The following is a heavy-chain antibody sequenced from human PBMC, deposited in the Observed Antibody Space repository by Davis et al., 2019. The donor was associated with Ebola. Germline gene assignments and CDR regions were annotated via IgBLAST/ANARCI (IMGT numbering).Heavy chain of an antibody. CDR3: ARDLLPYDYDFWSGFLDP. V-gene: IGHV3-7*01. Sequence: GGSLRLSCAASGFTFSSYWMSWVRQAPGKGLEWVANIKQDGSEKYYVDSVKGRFTISRDNAKNSLYLQMNSLGAEDTAVYYCARDLLPYDYDFWSGFLDPWGQGTLVTVSS. CDR1: GFTFSSYW. CDR2: IKQDGSEK. D-gene: IGHD3-3*01. J-gene: IGHJ5*02.